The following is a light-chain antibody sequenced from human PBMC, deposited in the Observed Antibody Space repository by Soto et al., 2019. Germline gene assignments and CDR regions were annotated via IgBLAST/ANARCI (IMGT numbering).Light chain of an antibody. Sequence: QLVLTQPASVSGSPGQSITFSCTGTSSDVGGYGSVSWYQQYPGKAPKLIIYDVSNRPSGVSNRFSGSKSGNTASLIISGLQAEDEADYYCSSYSSTTTRVVFGGGTKLTVL. J-gene: IGLJ3*02. CDR3: SSYSSTTTRVV. CDR2: DVS. CDR1: SSDVGGYGS. V-gene: IGLV2-14*01.